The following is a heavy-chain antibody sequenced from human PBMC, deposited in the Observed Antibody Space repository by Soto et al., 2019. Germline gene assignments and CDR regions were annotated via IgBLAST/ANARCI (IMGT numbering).Heavy chain of an antibody. CDR1: GFTFSSYA. V-gene: IGHV3-23*01. CDR2: ISGSGGST. CDR3: AKDMVSVGAIGVDY. D-gene: IGHD1-26*01. Sequence: PGGSLRLSCAASGFTFSSYAMSWVRQAPGKGLEWVSAISGSGGSTYYADSVKGRFTISRDNSKNTLYLQMNSLRAEDTAVYYCAKDMVSVGAIGVDYWGQGTLVTISS. J-gene: IGHJ4*02.